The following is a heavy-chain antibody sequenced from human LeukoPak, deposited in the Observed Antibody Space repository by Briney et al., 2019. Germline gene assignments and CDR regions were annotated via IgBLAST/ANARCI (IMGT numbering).Heavy chain of an antibody. Sequence: ASVKVSCKASGGIFSSYAISWVRQAPGQGLEWMGGIIPIFGTANYAQKFQGRVTITTDESTSTAYMELSSLRSEDTAVYYCARGHCSSTSCYLQRYYYYMDAWGKGTTVTVSS. V-gene: IGHV1-69*05. J-gene: IGHJ6*03. CDR2: IIPIFGTA. CDR1: GGIFSSYA. CDR3: ARGHCSSTSCYLQRYYYYMDA. D-gene: IGHD2-2*01.